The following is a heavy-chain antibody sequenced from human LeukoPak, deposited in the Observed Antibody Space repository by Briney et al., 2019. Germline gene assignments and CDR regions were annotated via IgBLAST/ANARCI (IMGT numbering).Heavy chain of an antibody. CDR2: IWYDGSNK. D-gene: IGHD5-18*01. J-gene: IGHJ6*02. CDR1: GFTFSSYG. CDR3: ARDRGRGYSYGRYYYYGMDV. Sequence: GRSLRLSCAASGFTFSSYGMHWVRQAPGKGLEWVAVIWYDGSNKYYADSAKGRFTISRDNSKNTLYLQMNSLRAEDTAVYYCARDRGRGYSYGRYYYYGMDVWGQGTTVTVSS. V-gene: IGHV3-33*01.